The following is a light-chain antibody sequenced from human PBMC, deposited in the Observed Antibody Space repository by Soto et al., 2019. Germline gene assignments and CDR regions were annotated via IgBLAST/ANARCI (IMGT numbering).Light chain of an antibody. CDR2: GAS. CDR3: PQSARSPSST. V-gene: IGKV3-20*01. J-gene: IGKJ1*01. CDR1: QSVSSSY. Sequence: ERELTQTPGTLSLSPGERATRSCRASQSVSSSYLAWYQQKPGQAPRLLIYGASSRATGIPDRFSGSGSGIDFTLTISRLELYVFVIHQRPQSARSPSSTFGQ.